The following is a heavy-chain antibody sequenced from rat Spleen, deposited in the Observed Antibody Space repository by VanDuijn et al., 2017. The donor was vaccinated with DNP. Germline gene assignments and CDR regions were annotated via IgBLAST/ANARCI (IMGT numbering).Heavy chain of an antibody. J-gene: IGHJ4*01. V-gene: IGHV9-4*01. CDR3: ARSSSFGVQAMDA. CDR2: INTYTGKP. D-gene: IGHD4-3*01. CDR1: GYTFTDYA. Sequence: IQLVQSGPELKKPGESVKISCKASGYTFTDYAMHWVKQAPGKGLKWMGWINTYTGKPTYADDFKGRFVFSLEASASTANLQISNLKNEDTATYFCARSSSFGVQAMDAWGQGTSVTVSS.